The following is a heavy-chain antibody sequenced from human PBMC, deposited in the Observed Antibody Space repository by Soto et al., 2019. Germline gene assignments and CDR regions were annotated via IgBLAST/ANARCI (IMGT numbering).Heavy chain of an antibody. Sequence: PGGSLRLSCAASGFTVSSNYMSWVRQAPGKGLEWVSVIYSGGSTYYADSVKGRFTISRDNSKNTLYLQMNSLRAEDTAVYYCASGPRGGGNWNDYYYYYGMDVWGQGTTVTVSS. D-gene: IGHD1-1*01. V-gene: IGHV3-53*01. CDR2: IYSGGST. CDR1: GFTVSSNY. J-gene: IGHJ6*02. CDR3: ASGPRGGGNWNDYYYYYGMDV.